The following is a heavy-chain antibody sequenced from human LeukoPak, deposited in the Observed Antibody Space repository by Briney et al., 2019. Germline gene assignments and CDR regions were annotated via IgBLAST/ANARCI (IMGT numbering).Heavy chain of an antibody. Sequence: ASVEVSCKASGYTFTSYYTHWVRQAPGQGLEWMGLINPSGEFTTYAQKFQGRVTMTRDMSTSTVYMELSSLRPEDTAVYYCARDLGSGQIGTTPGGLDYWGQGTLVTVSS. J-gene: IGHJ4*02. V-gene: IGHV1-46*01. CDR3: ARDLGSGQIGTTPGGLDY. CDR2: INPSGEFT. D-gene: IGHD1-7*01. CDR1: GYTFTSYY.